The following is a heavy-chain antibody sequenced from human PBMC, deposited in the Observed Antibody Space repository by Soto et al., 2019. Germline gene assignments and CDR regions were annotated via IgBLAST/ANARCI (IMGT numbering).Heavy chain of an antibody. CDR2: IYSGGST. J-gene: IGHJ6*01. CDR3: ARVFGRERWQHHPFYGMDV. D-gene: IGHD3-3*01. V-gene: IGHV3-53*04. Sequence: GGPRSLACANCVFAVSSNYMMWFTDATGKGLEKVLVIYSGGSTYYADSVKGRFTISRHNSKNTLYLQMNSLRAEDTAVYYCARVFGRERWQHHPFYGMDVWGQGT. CDR1: VFAVSSNY.